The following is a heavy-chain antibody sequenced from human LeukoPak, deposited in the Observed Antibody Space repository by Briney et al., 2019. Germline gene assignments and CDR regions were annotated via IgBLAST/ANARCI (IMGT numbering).Heavy chain of an antibody. CDR3: AKDHESDGYPCLDH. J-gene: IGHJ4*02. CDR1: GFTFSSYW. D-gene: IGHD2-21*01. Sequence: PGGSLRLSCAASGFTFSSYWMSWVRQAPGKGLEWVANIKQDGSEKYYVDSVKGRFTISRDNSRNTLDLQMSSLRAEDTAIYYCAKDHESDGYPCLDHWGQGTLVTVSS. CDR2: IKQDGSEK. V-gene: IGHV3-7*03.